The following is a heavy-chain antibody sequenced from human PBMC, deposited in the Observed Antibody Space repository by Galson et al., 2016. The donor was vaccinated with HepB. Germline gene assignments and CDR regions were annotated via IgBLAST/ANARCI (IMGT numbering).Heavy chain of an antibody. CDR1: GFTFSXXX. Sequence: SLRLSCAASGFTFSXXXMIXXXQAXXXGLXXVSXXXTTSXXTXYAVSVXGRFTISRDNAKASLXLQMTSLRAEDTAVYYCARDHRSGYSNYWGQGTLVTVSS. J-gene: IGHJ4*02. D-gene: IGHD3-22*01. V-gene: IGHV3-11*06. CDR3: ARDHRSGYSNY. CDR2: XXTTSXXT.